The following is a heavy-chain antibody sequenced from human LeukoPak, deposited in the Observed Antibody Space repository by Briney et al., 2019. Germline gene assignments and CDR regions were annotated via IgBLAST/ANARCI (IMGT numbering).Heavy chain of an antibody. CDR3: AKGLRWYDY. D-gene: IGHD4-23*01. V-gene: IGHV3-23*01. CDR1: GFTFNNYY. Sequence: QPGGSLRLSCATSGFTFNNYYMTWVRQAPGKGLEWVSAISGSGGSTYYADSVKGRFTISRDNSKNTLYLQMNSLRAEDTAVYYCAKGLRWYDYWGQGTLVTVSS. J-gene: IGHJ4*02. CDR2: ISGSGGST.